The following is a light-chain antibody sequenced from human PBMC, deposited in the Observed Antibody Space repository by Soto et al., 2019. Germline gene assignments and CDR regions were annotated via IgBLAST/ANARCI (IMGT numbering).Light chain of an antibody. Sequence: VLAQSPGTLSLSPGERATLSCRASQSVSSSYLAWYQQKPGQAPRLLIYGASSRATGIPDRFSGSGSGTDFTLTISRLEPEDFAVYYCQQYGSSPPERTFGQGT. CDR1: QSVSSSY. CDR3: QQYGSSPPERT. V-gene: IGKV3-20*01. J-gene: IGKJ1*01. CDR2: GAS.